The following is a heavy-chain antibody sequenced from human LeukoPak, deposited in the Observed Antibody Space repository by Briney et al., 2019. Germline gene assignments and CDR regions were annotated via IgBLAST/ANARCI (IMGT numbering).Heavy chain of an antibody. CDR1: GGSISSYF. CDR2: IYYSGST. J-gene: IGHJ4*02. D-gene: IGHD2-15*01. Sequence: SETLSLTCTVSGGSISSYFWSWIRQPPGKGLEWIWYIYYSGSTNYNPSLKGRVIISVDTSKKQFSLNLTSVTAADTAVYYCARHVSVHYSSFDYWGRGTLVTVSS. V-gene: IGHV4-59*08. CDR3: ARHVSVHYSSFDY.